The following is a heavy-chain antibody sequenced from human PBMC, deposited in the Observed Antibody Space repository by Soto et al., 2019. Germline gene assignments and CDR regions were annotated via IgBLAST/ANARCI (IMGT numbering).Heavy chain of an antibody. CDR1: GGSISSSNW. CDR3: ARDYMVRGVMRWFDP. D-gene: IGHD3-10*01. V-gene: IGHV4-4*02. CDR2: IYHSGST. Sequence: QVQLQESGPGLVKPSGTLSLTCAVSGGSISSSNWWSWVRQPPGKGLEWIGEIYHSGSTNYNPSLKTRVPISVDDSKDPFSRQLSSVPAADPAVYYCARDYMVRGVMRWFDPWGQGTLVTVSS. J-gene: IGHJ5*02.